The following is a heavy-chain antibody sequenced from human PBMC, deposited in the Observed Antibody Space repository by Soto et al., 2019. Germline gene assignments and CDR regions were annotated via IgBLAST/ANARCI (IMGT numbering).Heavy chain of an antibody. J-gene: IGHJ4*02. CDR3: ARDLGEGYFDY. CDR1: GDSISSSTYF. CDR2: IYYSGST. V-gene: IGHV4-39*02. Sequence: SETLSLTCAVSGDSISSSTYFWGRVRQPPGKGLEWIGSIYYSGSTYYNPSLKSRVTISVDTSKNHFSLKLSSVTAADTAVYYCARDLGEGYFDYWGQGTLVTVSS.